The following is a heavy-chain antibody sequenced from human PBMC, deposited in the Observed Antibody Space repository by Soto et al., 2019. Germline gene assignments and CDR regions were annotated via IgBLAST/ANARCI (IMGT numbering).Heavy chain of an antibody. Sequence: QVQLQESGPGLVKPSETLSLTCTVSGGYISTYYWSWIRQPPGNGLEWIGDIYYTGSTNYNPSLKSRVTISVDTSRNQVSLKLTSVTAADTAVYYCARGRRNFLSGYDSAFDYWGQGTLVTVSS. CDR3: ARGRRNFLSGYDSAFDY. V-gene: IGHV4-59*01. D-gene: IGHD5-12*01. CDR1: GGYISTYY. CDR2: IYYTGST. J-gene: IGHJ4*02.